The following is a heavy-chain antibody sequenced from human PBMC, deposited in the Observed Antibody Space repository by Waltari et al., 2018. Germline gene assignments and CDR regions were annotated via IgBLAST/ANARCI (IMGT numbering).Heavy chain of an antibody. CDR2: IYPGDADT. Sequence: EVQLVQSGAEVKKPGESLKISCKGSGYSCTSYWIGWVRQMPGKGLEWMGIIYPGDADTRYSPSFQGQVTISADKSISTAYLQWSSLKASDTAMYYCARRRYGDYLSWYFDLWGRGTLVIVSS. V-gene: IGHV5-51*01. CDR1: GYSCTSYW. J-gene: IGHJ2*01. CDR3: ARRRYGDYLSWYFDL. D-gene: IGHD4-17*01.